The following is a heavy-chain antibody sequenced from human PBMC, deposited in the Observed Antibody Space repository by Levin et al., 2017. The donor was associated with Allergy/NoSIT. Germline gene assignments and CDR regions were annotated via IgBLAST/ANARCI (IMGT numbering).Heavy chain of an antibody. CDR2: ISSSGTTI. D-gene: IGHD6-13*01. Sequence: GESLKISCAASGFNFNNYEMNWVRQAPGKGLEWVSHISSSGTTIYYTDSVKGRFIISRENAKKSLYLQMNSLRAEDTAVYYCAAGGDYWGQGTLVTVSS. J-gene: IGHJ4*02. V-gene: IGHV3-48*03. CDR3: AAGGDY. CDR1: GFNFNNYE.